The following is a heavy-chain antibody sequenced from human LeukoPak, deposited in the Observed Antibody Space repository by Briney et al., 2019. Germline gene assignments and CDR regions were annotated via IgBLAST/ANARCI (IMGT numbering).Heavy chain of an antibody. J-gene: IGHJ5*02. D-gene: IGHD2-15*01. V-gene: IGHV4-59*08. CDR2: IYYSGST. Sequence: MTSETLSLTCAVYGGSFSSYYWSWIRQPPGKGLEWIGYIYYSGSTNYNPSLKSRVIISVDTSKNQFSLKLNSVTAADTAVYYCARVDGSCSGGSCPSGNWFDPWGQGTLVTVSS. CDR1: GGSFSSYY. CDR3: ARVDGSCSGGSCPSGNWFDP.